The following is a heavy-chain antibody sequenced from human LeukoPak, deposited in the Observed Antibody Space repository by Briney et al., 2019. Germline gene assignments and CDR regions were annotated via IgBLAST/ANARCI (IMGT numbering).Heavy chain of an antibody. CDR3: ARWLLEPQAAAPVWRYFDY. D-gene: IGHD6-13*01. V-gene: IGHV4-34*01. Sequence: PSETLSLTCAVYGGSFSGYYWSWIRQPPGKGLEWIGEINHSGSTYYNPSLKSRVTISVDTSKNQFSLKLSSVTAADTAVYYCARWLLEPQAAAPVWRYFDYWGQGTLVTVSS. CDR1: GGSFSGYY. CDR2: INHSGST. J-gene: IGHJ4*02.